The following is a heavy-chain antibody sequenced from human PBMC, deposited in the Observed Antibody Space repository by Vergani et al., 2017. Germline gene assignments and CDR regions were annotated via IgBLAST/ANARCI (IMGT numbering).Heavy chain of an antibody. CDR3: ARLSYDTTPYLQGGYDC. CDR2: ISARYPST. Sequence: VQLVESGGGVIQPGGSVRLSCAASGFTFSACPMTWVRQAPGKGLEWVSAISARYPSTYYADSVKGRFTLSRDNSKNMLYLQMNSLRAEDTAVYYCARLSYDTTPYLQGGYDCWGQGTLVSVSS. CDR1: GFTFSACP. J-gene: IGHJ4*02. V-gene: IGHV3-23*04. D-gene: IGHD3-22*01.